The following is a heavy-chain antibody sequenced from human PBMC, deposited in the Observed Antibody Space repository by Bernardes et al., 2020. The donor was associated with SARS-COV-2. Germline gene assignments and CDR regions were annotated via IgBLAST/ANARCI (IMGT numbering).Heavy chain of an antibody. CDR3: AKDQGYWGKFGL. Sequence: GGSLRLSCAASGFTFTVNGMHWFRQAPGKGLEWVAFLSHDATHKIYADSVKGRFTTSRDISKTTLYLQMNGLRPEDTGIYFCAKDQGYWGKFGLWGRGTLVTVSS. CDR1: GFTFTVNG. CDR2: LSHDATHK. J-gene: IGHJ2*01. V-gene: IGHV3-30*02. D-gene: IGHD7-27*01.